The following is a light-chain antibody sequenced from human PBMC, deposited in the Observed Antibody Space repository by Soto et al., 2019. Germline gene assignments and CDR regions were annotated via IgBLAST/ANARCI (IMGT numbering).Light chain of an antibody. CDR1: TGTVTSGHY. Sequence: TVVTQEPSLTVSPGGTVTLTCASSTGTVTSGHYPNWLQQKPGQAPRALIYSTDTRHSWTPARFSGSLLGGKAALTLSGVQPEDEADYYCLLFYGGAVVFVGGTKLTVL. CDR2: STD. J-gene: IGLJ2*01. CDR3: LLFYGGAVV. V-gene: IGLV7-43*01.